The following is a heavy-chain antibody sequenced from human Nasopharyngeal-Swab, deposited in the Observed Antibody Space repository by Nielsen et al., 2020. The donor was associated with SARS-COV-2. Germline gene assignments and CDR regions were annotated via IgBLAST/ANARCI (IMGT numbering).Heavy chain of an antibody. Sequence: GSLRLSCTASGGSISSYYWSWTRQPPGKGLEWIGYIYYSGSTNYNPSLKSRVTISVDTSKNQFSLKLSSVTAADTAVYYCARALYGDYPEIDYWGQGTLVTVSS. J-gene: IGHJ4*02. CDR3: ARALYGDYPEIDY. V-gene: IGHV4-59*01. CDR2: IYYSGST. CDR1: GGSISSYY. D-gene: IGHD4-17*01.